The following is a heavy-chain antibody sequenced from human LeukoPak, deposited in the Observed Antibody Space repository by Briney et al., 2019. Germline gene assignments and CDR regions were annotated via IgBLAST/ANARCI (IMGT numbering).Heavy chain of an antibody. V-gene: IGHV4-59*08. J-gene: IGHJ6*02. Sequence: PSETLSLTCIISGDSISRYYWSWIRQPPGKGLEWIGYVYNSGSTDYNPSLKSRLTKSADMSKNLFSLKLRSVTAADTAVYYCASHCGTTDCYSYYAMDVWGQGTTVIV. CDR3: ASHCGTTDCYSYYAMDV. CDR1: GDSISRYY. D-gene: IGHD2-21*01. CDR2: VYNSGST.